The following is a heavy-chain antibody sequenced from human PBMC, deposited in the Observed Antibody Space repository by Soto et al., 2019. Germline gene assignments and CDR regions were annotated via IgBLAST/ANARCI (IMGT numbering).Heavy chain of an antibody. CDR1: GFTFRSHG. Sequence: QVQLVESGGGVVQPGRSLRLSCEASGFTFRSHGMHWDRQAPGKGLEWLAVIWSNGSEKYYADSVKGRFTNSRDKYKNTLYLEMTSLTVEATAVYYCARWSDNKVVDPWGQGTVVTVS. D-gene: IGHD1-1*01. CDR2: IWSNGSEK. CDR3: ARWSDNKVVDP. V-gene: IGHV3-33*01. J-gene: IGHJ5*02.